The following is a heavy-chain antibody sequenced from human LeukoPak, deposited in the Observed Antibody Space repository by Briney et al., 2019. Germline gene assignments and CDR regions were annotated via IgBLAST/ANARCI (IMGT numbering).Heavy chain of an antibody. D-gene: IGHD3-3*01. Sequence: GGSLRLSCAPSGFTLSNYEMNWVRLAPGKGLEWISYITKGGATVLYAESVKGRFTISRDNANSSLYLQMNSLRAEDTAVYFCARLSVSITRRFDLWGQGTLVTVSS. CDR2: ITKGGATV. V-gene: IGHV3-48*03. J-gene: IGHJ5*02. CDR1: GFTLSNYE. CDR3: ARLSVSITRRFDL.